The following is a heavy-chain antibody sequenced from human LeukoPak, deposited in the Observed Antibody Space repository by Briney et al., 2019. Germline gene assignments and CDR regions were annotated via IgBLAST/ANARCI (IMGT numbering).Heavy chain of an antibody. CDR3: ARDTPMCSIISCLSYYYNYYMDV. Sequence: KASETLSLTCTVSGGSINSGSYYWNWIRQPAGKGLEWIGHIYTSGSTNYNPSLKSRVTISVDTSKNQFSLKLTSVTAADTAVYYCARDTPMCSIISCLSYYYNYYMDVWGKGTTVTVSS. CDR2: IYTSGST. D-gene: IGHD2-2*01. V-gene: IGHV4-61*09. CDR1: GGSINSGSYY. J-gene: IGHJ6*03.